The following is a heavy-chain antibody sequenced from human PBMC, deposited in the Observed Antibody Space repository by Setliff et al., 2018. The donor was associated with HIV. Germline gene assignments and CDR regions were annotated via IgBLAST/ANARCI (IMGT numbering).Heavy chain of an antibody. CDR1: GGSISTTTYF. V-gene: IGHV4-61*09. Sequence: KTSETLSLTCTVSGGSISTTTYFWTWIRQPAGKGLEWIGHVYPSGSTNYNPSLQSRVAISVDTSKNQFTLQLSSVTAADTAMYFCARDHGVATVVMDYYSGMDVWGPGTTVTVSS. J-gene: IGHJ6*02. D-gene: IGHD5-12*01. CDR3: ARDHGVATVVMDYYSGMDV. CDR2: VYPSGST.